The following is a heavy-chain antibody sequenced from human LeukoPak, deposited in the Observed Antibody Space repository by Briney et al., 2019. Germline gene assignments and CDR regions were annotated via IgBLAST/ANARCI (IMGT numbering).Heavy chain of an antibody. J-gene: IGHJ4*02. Sequence: GGSLRLSCAASGFIFSDYYMSWIRQAPGKGLEWVSYISGSSIIYTNYADSVKGRFTISRDNAKNSLYLQMNSLRGEDTAVYYCARVGNSGSYFSPFDYWGQGTLVTVSS. CDR3: ARVGNSGSYFSPFDY. D-gene: IGHD1-26*01. CDR2: ISGSSIIYT. CDR1: GFIFSDYY. V-gene: IGHV3-11*06.